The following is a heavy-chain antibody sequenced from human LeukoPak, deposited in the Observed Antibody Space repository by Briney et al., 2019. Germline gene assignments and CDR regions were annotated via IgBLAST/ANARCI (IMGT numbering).Heavy chain of an antibody. CDR1: GFIFSNAW. J-gene: IGHJ4*02. Sequence: PGGSLRLSCAASGFIFSNAWMSWVRQAPGKGLEGVGRIKSKTDGGTTDYAAPVKGSFTISRDDSKNTLYLQMNSLKTEDTAVYYCTTGVTAGQDFDYWGQGTLVTVSS. V-gene: IGHV3-15*01. D-gene: IGHD3-16*01. CDR2: IKSKTDGGTT. CDR3: TTGVTAGQDFDY.